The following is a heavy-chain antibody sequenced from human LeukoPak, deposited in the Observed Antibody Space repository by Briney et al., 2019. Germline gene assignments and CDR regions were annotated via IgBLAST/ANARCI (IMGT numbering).Heavy chain of an antibody. CDR1: GDSVSSNSAA. CDR2: TYYRSKWYN. Sequence: SQTLSLTCAISGDSVSSNSAAWNWIRQSPSRGLEWLGRTYYRSKWYNDYAVSVKSRITINPDTSKSQFSLQLNSVTPEDTAVHYCARHYYDSSGYNYWYFGLRGRGTLVTVSS. D-gene: IGHD3-22*01. J-gene: IGHJ2*01. CDR3: ARHYYDSSGYNYWYFGL. V-gene: IGHV6-1*01.